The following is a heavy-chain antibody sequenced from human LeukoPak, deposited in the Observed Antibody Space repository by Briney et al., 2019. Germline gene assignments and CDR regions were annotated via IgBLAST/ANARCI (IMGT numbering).Heavy chain of an antibody. V-gene: IGHV3-11*01. CDR2: ISSSGRTK. CDR3: ARAPYSSSWLLDY. Sequence: GGPLRLSCAASGFTFSDYYMSWIRQAPGKGLEWVSYISSSGRTKYYADSVKGRFTISRDNAKNSLYLQMNSLRAEDTAVYYCARAPYSSSWLLDYWGQGTLVTVSS. J-gene: IGHJ4*02. D-gene: IGHD6-13*01. CDR1: GFTFSDYY.